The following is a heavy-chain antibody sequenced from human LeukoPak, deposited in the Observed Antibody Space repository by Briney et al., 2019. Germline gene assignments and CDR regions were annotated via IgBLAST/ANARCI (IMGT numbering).Heavy chain of an antibody. CDR3: ARDGPRRTYFFDY. CDR1: GGSISSGSYY. V-gene: IGHV4-61*02. D-gene: IGHD3-9*01. CDR2: IYTSGST. J-gene: IGHJ4*02. Sequence: SETLTLTCTVSGGSISSGSYYWSWIRQPAGKGLEWIGRIYTSGSTNYNPSLKSRVTISVDTSKNQFSLKLSSVTAADTAIYYCARDGPRRTYFFDYWGQGTLVTVSS.